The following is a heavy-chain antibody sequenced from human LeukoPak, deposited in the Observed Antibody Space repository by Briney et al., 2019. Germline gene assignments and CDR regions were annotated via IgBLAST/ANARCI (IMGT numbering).Heavy chain of an antibody. V-gene: IGHV3-30*18. CDR2: ISYDGSNK. CDR3: AKGITMIVVVTALDY. J-gene: IGHJ4*02. Sequence: GGSLILSCAASGFTFSDYYMSWIRQAPGKGLEWVAVISYDGSNKYYADSVKGRFTISRDNSKNTLYLQMNSLRAEDTAVYYCAKGITMIVVVTALDYWGQGTLVTVSS. D-gene: IGHD3-22*01. CDR1: GFTFSDYY.